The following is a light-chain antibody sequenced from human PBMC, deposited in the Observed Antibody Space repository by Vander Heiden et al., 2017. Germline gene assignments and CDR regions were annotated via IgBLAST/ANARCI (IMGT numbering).Light chain of an antibody. Sequence: ENVLTQSPGTLSLSPGERATPSCRASQSVNSNYFAWYQQKPGQAPRLLIYGTSRRATGIPDRFSVSGSGTDFTLTIARLEPEDFAVYYCQQVGSLPYTFGQGTKVYFK. CDR3: QQVGSLPYT. J-gene: IGKJ2*01. CDR1: QSVNSNY. CDR2: GTS. V-gene: IGKV3-20*01.